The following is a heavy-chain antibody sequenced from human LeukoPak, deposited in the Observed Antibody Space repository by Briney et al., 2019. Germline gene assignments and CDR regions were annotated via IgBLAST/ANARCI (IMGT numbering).Heavy chain of an antibody. CDR3: ARREYSSSPFDY. CDR2: INHSGST. Sequence: SETLSLTCTVSGGSISGYYWSWIRQPPGKGLEWIGEINHSGSTNYNPSLKSRVTISVDTSKNQFSLKLSSVAAADTAVYYCARREYSSSPFDYWGQGTLVTVSS. CDR1: GGSISGYY. J-gene: IGHJ4*02. V-gene: IGHV4-34*01. D-gene: IGHD6-6*01.